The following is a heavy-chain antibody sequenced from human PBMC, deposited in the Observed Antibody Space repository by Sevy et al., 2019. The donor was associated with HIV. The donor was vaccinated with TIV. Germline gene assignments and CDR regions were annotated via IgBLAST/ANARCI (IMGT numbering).Heavy chain of an antibody. CDR2: IYYSGST. V-gene: IGHV4-59*12. J-gene: IGHJ6*02. D-gene: IGHD6-19*01. CDR1: GGSISSYY. Sequence: SQTLSLTCTVSGGSISSYYWSWIRQPPGKGLEWIGYIYYSGSTNYNPSLKSRVTISVDTSKNQFSLKLSSVTAADTAVYYCARIVVAGYYYGMDVWGQGTTVTVSS. CDR3: ARIVVAGYYYGMDV.